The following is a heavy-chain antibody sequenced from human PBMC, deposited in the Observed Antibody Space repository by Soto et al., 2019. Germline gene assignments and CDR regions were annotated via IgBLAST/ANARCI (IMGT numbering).Heavy chain of an antibody. V-gene: IGHV4-31*03. D-gene: IGHD1-26*01. CDR3: ASCNAWEVLLAY. Sequence: QVQLQESGPGRVKPSQTLSLTCTVSCASINSGGYYWSWIRQLTGKGLEWIGYIYFSGSTYYNPSLDSRGTISLDTSQNQSSLQLSSVTAADTAAYYCASCNAWEVLLAYWCQGTLVTVSS. CDR2: IYFSGST. J-gene: IGHJ4*02. CDR1: CASINSGGYY.